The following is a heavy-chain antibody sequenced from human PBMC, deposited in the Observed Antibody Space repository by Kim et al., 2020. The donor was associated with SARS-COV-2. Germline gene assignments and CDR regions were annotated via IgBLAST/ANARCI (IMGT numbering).Heavy chain of an antibody. J-gene: IGHJ3*02. V-gene: IGHV1-69*04. D-gene: IGHD1-26*01. Sequence: KFQGRVTITADKSPSTAYMELSSLRSEDTAVYYCARGDQQWELQNDAFDIWGQGTMVTVSS. CDR3: ARGDQQWELQNDAFDI.